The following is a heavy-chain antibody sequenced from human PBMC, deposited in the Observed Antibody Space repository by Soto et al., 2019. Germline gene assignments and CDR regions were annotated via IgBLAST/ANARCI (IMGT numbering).Heavy chain of an antibody. CDR1: GGSISSSSYY. CDR2: IYYSGST. J-gene: IGHJ5*02. D-gene: IGHD5-12*01. CDR3: ASLPREPPYVDIVATPMGWFDP. V-gene: IGHV4-39*01. Sequence: PSETLSLTCTVSGGSISSSSYYWGWIRQPPGKGLEWIGSIYYSGSTYYNPSLKSRVTISVDTSKNQFPLKLSSVTAADTAVYYCASLPREPPYVDIVATPMGWFDPWGQGTLVTVSS.